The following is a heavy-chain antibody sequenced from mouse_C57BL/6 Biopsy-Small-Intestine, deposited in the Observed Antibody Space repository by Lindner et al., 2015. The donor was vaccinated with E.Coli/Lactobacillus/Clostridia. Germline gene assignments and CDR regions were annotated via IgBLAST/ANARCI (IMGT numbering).Heavy chain of an antibody. CDR2: ISSGSSTI. V-gene: IGHV5-17*01. Sequence: VQLQESGGSLVKPGGSLKLSCAASGFTFSDYGMHWVRQVPEKGLEWVASISSGSSTIHYADIVKGRFTISRDNAKNTLFLQMTSLRSEDTAMYYCATGNYGGDYFDYWGQGTTLTVSS. D-gene: IGHD2-1*01. J-gene: IGHJ2*01. CDR3: ATGNYGGDYFDY. CDR1: GFTFSDYG.